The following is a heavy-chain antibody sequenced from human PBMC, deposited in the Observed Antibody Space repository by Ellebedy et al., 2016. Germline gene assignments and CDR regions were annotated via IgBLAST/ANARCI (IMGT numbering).Heavy chain of an antibody. Sequence: SETLSLXXTVSGGPISSYYWSWIRQPPGKGLEWIGYIYYSGSTNYNPSLKSRVTISVDTSKNQFSLKLSSVTAADTAVYYCARVVTMVRGVFRQWDGMDVWGQGTTVTVSS. CDR3: ARVVTMVRGVFRQWDGMDV. V-gene: IGHV4-59*01. D-gene: IGHD3-10*01. CDR2: IYYSGST. CDR1: GGPISSYY. J-gene: IGHJ6*02.